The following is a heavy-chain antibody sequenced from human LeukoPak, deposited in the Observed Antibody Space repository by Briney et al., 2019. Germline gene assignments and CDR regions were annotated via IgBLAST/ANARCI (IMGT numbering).Heavy chain of an antibody. V-gene: IGHV4-4*07. CDR3: ARDLLVGGSFFDY. CDR2: VYTTGTT. Sequence: PSETLSLTCSVSGGSLTIYYWSWIRQSAGKGLEWIGRVYTTGTTNCNPSLKSRVTMSLDTSTNRFSLQLSSVTAADTAVYYCARDLLVGGSFFDYWGQGFLVTVSS. D-gene: IGHD1-26*01. J-gene: IGHJ4*02. CDR1: GGSLTIYY.